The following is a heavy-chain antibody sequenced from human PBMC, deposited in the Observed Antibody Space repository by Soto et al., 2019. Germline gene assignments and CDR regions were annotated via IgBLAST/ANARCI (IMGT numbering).Heavy chain of an antibody. CDR2: IYYSGST. Sequence: QLQLQESGPGLVKPSETLSLTCTVSGGSISSSSYYWGWIRQPPGKGLEWIGSIYYSGSTYYNPSLKSRVTVAVDTSKIQFALKLSSVTAAVTAVYYCARPAIVVVPAAMSCHGDTTVVDVWGKGTTVTVSS. V-gene: IGHV4-39*01. J-gene: IGHJ6*04. CDR1: GGSISSSSYY. CDR3: ARPAIVVVPAAMSCHGDTTVVDV. D-gene: IGHD2-2*01.